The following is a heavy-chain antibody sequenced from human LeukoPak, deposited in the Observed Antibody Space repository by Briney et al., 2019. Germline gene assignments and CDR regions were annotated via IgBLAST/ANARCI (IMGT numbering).Heavy chain of an antibody. D-gene: IGHD1-26*01. CDR3: ARDSYLGVALYY. Sequence: PGGSLRLSCAASGFTFSNFNMHWVRQAPGKGLEYVSAISTDSISTSYANSVKGRFTISRDNSKSTLYLQMDSLGADDMAVYYCARDSYLGVALYYWGQGTLVTVSS. J-gene: IGHJ4*02. CDR1: GFTFSNFN. V-gene: IGHV3-64*01. CDR2: ISTDSIST.